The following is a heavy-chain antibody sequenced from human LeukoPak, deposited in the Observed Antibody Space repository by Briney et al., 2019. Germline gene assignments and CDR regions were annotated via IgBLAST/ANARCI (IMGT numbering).Heavy chain of an antibody. Sequence: SETLSLTCAVSGYSISSGYYWGWIRPPPGKGLEWIGSIYHSGSTYYNPSLKSRVTISVDTSKNQFSLKLSSVTAADTAVYYCVSRGYCSGGSCYAAFDIWGQGTMVTVSS. D-gene: IGHD2-15*01. CDR2: IYHSGST. CDR3: VSRGYCSGGSCYAAFDI. CDR1: GYSISSGYY. V-gene: IGHV4-38-2*01. J-gene: IGHJ3*02.